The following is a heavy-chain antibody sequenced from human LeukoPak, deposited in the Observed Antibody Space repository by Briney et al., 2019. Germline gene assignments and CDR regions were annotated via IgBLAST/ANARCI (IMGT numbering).Heavy chain of an antibody. CDR3: ARNNYYDSSGYYLYYYYGMDV. D-gene: IGHD3-22*01. Sequence: PGRSLRLSCAASGFTFDDYAMHWVRQAPGKGLEWVSGISWNSGSIGYADSVKGRFTISRDNAKNSLYLQMNSLRAEDTAVYYCARNNYYDSSGYYLYYYYGMDVWGQGTTVTVSS. CDR1: GFTFDDYA. CDR2: ISWNSGSI. V-gene: IGHV3-9*01. J-gene: IGHJ6*02.